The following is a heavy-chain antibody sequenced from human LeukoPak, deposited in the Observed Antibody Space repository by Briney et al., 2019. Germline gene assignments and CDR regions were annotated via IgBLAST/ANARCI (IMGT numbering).Heavy chain of an antibody. CDR2: ISGSGGSI. V-gene: IGHV3-23*01. Sequence: GESLRLSCAASGFTFSSYAMSWVRQAPGKGLEWVSAISGSGGSIYYADSVKGRFTISRDNSKNTLYLQMNSLRAEDTAVYYCAKERESYSSGWSLLDYWGQGTLVTVSS. CDR3: AKERESYSSGWSLLDY. CDR1: GFTFSSYA. D-gene: IGHD6-19*01. J-gene: IGHJ4*02.